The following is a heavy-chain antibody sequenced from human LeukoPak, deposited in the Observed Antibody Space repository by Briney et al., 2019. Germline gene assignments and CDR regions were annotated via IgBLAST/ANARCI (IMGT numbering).Heavy chain of an antibody. CDR3: ARGLVYWSGYYGDYFDY. CDR1: GFTFSSYA. CDR2: ISYDGSNK. V-gene: IGHV3-30*01. J-gene: IGHJ4*02. D-gene: IGHD3-3*01. Sequence: GGSLRLSCAASGFTFSSYAMHWVRQAPGKGLEWVAVISYDGSNKYYADSVKGRFTISRDNSKNTLYLQMNSLRAEDTAVYYCARGLVYWSGYYGDYFDYWGQGTLVTVSS.